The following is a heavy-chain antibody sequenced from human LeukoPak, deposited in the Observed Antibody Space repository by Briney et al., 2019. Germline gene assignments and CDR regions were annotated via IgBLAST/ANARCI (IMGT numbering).Heavy chain of an antibody. D-gene: IGHD3-22*01. V-gene: IGHV3-33*01. CDR3: ARDVPAYYYDSSGYTDAFDI. CDR1: GFTFSSYG. Sequence: PGGSLRLSCAASGFTFSSYGMHGVRQAPGKGLEWVAVIWYDGSNKYYADSVKGRFTISRDNSKTTLYLQMNSLRAEDTAVYYCARDVPAYYYDSSGYTDAFDIWGQGTMVTVSS. J-gene: IGHJ3*02. CDR2: IWYDGSNK.